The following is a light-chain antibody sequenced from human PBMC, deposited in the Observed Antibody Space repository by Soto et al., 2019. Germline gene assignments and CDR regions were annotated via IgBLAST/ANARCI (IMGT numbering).Light chain of an antibody. CDR2: DNN. V-gene: IGLV1-51*01. J-gene: IGLJ2*01. CDR3: GAWDSSLSAVL. CDR1: SSNIGNNY. Sequence: QSVLTQPPSVSAAPRQTVTISCSGSSSNIGNNYVSWYQHLPGTAPKLLIYDNNKRPSGIPDRFSGSRSGTSATLGITGLQTGDEGDYYCGAWDSSLSAVLFGGGTQLTVL.